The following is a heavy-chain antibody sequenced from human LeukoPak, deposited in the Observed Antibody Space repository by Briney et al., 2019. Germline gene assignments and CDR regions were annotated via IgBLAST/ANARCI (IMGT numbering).Heavy chain of an antibody. J-gene: IGHJ6*03. CDR3: ARAPLYSSGWYLSRRRNYYYYMDV. CDR1: GGSISSSSYY. V-gene: IGHV4-39*07. CDR2: IYYSGST. Sequence: KPSETLSLTCTVSGGSISSSSYYWGWIRQPPGKGLEWIGSIYYSGSTYYNPSLKSRVTVSVDTSKNQFSLKLSSVTAADTAVYYCARAPLYSSGWYLSRRRNYYYYMDVWGKGTTVTVSS. D-gene: IGHD6-19*01.